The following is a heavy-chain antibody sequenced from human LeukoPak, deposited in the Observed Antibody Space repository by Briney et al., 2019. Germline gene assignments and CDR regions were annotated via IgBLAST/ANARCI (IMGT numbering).Heavy chain of an antibody. CDR3: AREEYSSSWYGY. V-gene: IGHV3-21*01. CDR2: ISSSSSYI. CDR1: GFTFSSYS. D-gene: IGHD6-13*01. J-gene: IGHJ4*02. Sequence: GGSLRLSCAASGFTFSSYSMNWVRQAPGKGLEWVSSISSSSSYIYYADSVKGRFTISRDNAKNSLYLQMNSLRAEGTAVYYCAREEYSSSWYGYWGQGTLVTVSS.